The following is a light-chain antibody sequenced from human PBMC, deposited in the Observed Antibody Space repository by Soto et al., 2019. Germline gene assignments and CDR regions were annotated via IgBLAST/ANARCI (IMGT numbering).Light chain of an antibody. V-gene: IGKV3-15*01. CDR3: QPYNNWPLT. CDR2: GAS. CDR1: QSVSSN. J-gene: IGKJ4*01. Sequence: EIVMTQSPATLSVSPGERATLSCRASQSVSSNLAWYQQKPGQAPRLLIYGASTRATGIPARFSGSGSGTEFTLTISRLQSEDFAVYYCQPYNNWPLTFGGGTKVDIK.